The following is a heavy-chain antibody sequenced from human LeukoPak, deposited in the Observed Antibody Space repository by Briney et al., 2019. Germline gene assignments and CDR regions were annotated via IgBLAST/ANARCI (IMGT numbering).Heavy chain of an antibody. J-gene: IGHJ5*02. CDR2: IYYSGST. D-gene: IGHD4-17*01. Sequence: RASETLSLTCTVSGGSISSGGYYWSWIRQHPGKGLEWIGYIYYSGSTYYNPSLKSRVTISVDTSKNQFSLKLSSVTAADTAVYYCARELGAVTTGWFDPWGQGTLVTVSS. CDR3: ARELGAVTTGWFDP. V-gene: IGHV4-31*03. CDR1: GGSISSGGYY.